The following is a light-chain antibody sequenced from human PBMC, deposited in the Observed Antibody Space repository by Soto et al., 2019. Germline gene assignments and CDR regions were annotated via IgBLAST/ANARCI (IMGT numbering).Light chain of an antibody. J-gene: IGKJ4*01. CDR3: QQSYSKALT. CDR2: AAS. CDR1: QSISSY. Sequence: DIQMTQSPSSLSASVGDRVTITCRASQSISSYLNWYQQKPGKAPKLLIYAASSLQSGVPSRFSGSGSGTDFTLTISSLQPEDFATYYCQQSYSKALTCGGGTKGDIK. V-gene: IGKV1-39*01.